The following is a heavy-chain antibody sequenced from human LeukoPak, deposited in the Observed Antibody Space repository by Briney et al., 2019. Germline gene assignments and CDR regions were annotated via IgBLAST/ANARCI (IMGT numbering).Heavy chain of an antibody. V-gene: IGHV1-2*02. CDR2: INPNSGGT. CDR3: ARDLHYRITFGGVMDDAFDI. D-gene: IGHD3-16*01. Sequence: ASVKVSCKASGYTFTGYYMHWVRQAPGQGLEWMGWINPNSGGTNYAQKFQGRVTMTRDTSISTAYMELSRLRSDDTAVYYCARDLHYRITFGGVMDDAFDIWGQGTMVTVSS. J-gene: IGHJ3*02. CDR1: GYTFTGYY.